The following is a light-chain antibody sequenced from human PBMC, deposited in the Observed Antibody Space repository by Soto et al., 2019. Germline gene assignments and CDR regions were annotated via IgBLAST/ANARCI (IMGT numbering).Light chain of an antibody. V-gene: IGKV1-33*01. Sequence: DIQMTQSPSSLSVSVGDRVTITCQASQDISNYLNWYQQKPGKAPNLLIYDASNLETGVPSRFSGSGSGTQFTFPISSAKPEDIAAYYCQQYANLPPWTFGQGTKVEIK. CDR1: QDISNY. J-gene: IGKJ1*01. CDR2: DAS. CDR3: QQYANLPPWT.